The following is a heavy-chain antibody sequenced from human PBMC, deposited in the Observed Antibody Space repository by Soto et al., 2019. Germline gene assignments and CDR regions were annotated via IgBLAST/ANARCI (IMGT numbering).Heavy chain of an antibody. Sequence: SETLSLTCIGSGGSITNYFWSWIRQSPGKSLEWIGHIYYSGSTNYNPSLKSRVTISVDTSKNQFSLKLSSVTAADTAVYYCARDRWGEDGSGSYSLDYWGQGTLVTVSS. CDR3: ARDRWGEDGSGSYSLDY. CDR1: GGSITNYF. J-gene: IGHJ4*02. D-gene: IGHD3-10*01. V-gene: IGHV4-59*01. CDR2: IYYSGST.